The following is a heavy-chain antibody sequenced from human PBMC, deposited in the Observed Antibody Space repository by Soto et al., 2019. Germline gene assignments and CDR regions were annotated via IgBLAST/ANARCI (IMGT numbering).Heavy chain of an antibody. CDR2: IYNNGHT. J-gene: IGHJ6*02. CDR1: GGSISSGDYY. CDR3: AGGKAVEFYNGMDV. Sequence: QVQLQESGPGLVKPSQTLSLTCTVSGGSISSGDYYWNWIRQPPGKGLEWIGNIYNNGHTFHNPSLTSRLPISLDTSKNPLSLKLISVTSADTAAYYCAGGKAVEFYNGMDVWGQGTTVTVSS. D-gene: IGHD3-10*01. V-gene: IGHV4-30-4*01.